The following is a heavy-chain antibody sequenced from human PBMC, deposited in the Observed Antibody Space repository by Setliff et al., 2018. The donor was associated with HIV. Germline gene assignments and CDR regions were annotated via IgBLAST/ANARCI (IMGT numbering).Heavy chain of an antibody. Sequence: GGSLRLSREASGFTFSSYTMNWVRQAPGKGLEWVSSISSTGRYIYYADSLKDRLTISRDNAKNSLYLQVNSLSADDTALYFCAKLPGEVGATTMDYWGQGTLVTVSS. CDR3: AKLPGEVGATTMDY. CDR1: GFTFSSYT. D-gene: IGHD1-26*01. J-gene: IGHJ4*02. V-gene: IGHV3-21*01. CDR2: ISSTGRYI.